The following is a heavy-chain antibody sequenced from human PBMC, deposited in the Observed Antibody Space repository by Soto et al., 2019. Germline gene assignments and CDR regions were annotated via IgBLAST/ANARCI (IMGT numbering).Heavy chain of an antibody. J-gene: IGHJ4*02. CDR3: TTDMGGAPAF. V-gene: IGHV3-15*07. D-gene: IGHD3-16*01. CDR2: IKNRAEGGAT. CDR1: GFTFANVW. Sequence: EVQLVESGGGLVKPGGSLRLSCAGSGFTFANVWMDWVRQAPGKGLEWVGRIKNRAEGGATDYAVSVKGRFTISRDDSRSTLSLEMNSLKTEDTAVYYCTTDMGGAPAFWGQGTLVTVSS.